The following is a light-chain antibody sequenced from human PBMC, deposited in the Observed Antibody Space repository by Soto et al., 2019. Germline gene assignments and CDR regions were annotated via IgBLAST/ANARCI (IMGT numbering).Light chain of an antibody. J-gene: IGKJ4*01. CDR3: QHYLTWPLT. V-gene: IGKV3-15*01. Sequence: ELVLTQSPATLSVSPGERATLSCRASQGVGSTLACYQQEPGRAPRLLIYDASTRATGIPARFSGAGSGTEFTLPIRGLQSDDVAVYYCQHYLTWPLTFGGGARVEI. CDR2: DAS. CDR1: QGVGST.